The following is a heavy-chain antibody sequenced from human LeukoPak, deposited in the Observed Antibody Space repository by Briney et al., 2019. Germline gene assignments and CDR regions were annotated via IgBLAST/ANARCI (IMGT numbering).Heavy chain of an antibody. D-gene: IGHD6-13*01. Sequence: PSETLSLTCTVSGGSISSYYWSWIRQPPGKGLEWIGYIYYSGSTNYNPSLKSRVTISVDTSKNQFSLKLSSVTAADTAVYYCARLASSSWYGGELGVGDYWGQGTLVTVSS. CDR3: ARLASSSWYGGELGVGDY. CDR2: IYYSGST. J-gene: IGHJ4*02. V-gene: IGHV4-59*08. CDR1: GGSISSYY.